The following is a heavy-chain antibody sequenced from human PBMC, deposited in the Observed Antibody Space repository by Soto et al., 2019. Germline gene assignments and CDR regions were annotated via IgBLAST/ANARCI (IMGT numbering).Heavy chain of an antibody. J-gene: IGHJ4*02. CDR1: GDTFSSYA. CDR2: INPNSGGT. CDR3: ARVVVVASRPFDY. D-gene: IGHD2-15*01. Sequence: ASVKVSCKASGDTFSSYAINWVRQAPGQGLEWMGWINPNSGGTNYAQKFQGRVTMTRDTSISTAYMELSRLRSDDTAVYYCARVVVVASRPFDYWGQGTLVTVSS. V-gene: IGHV1-2*02.